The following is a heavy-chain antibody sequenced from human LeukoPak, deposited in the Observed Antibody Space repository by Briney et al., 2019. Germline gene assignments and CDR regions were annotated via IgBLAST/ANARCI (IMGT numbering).Heavy chain of an antibody. CDR2: ITSSGDAT. CDR1: GFTFSSYA. J-gene: IGHJ4*02. CDR3: ARGPSGYHNT. Sequence: PGGSLRLSCAASGFTFSSYAMNWVRQAPGKGLEWVSSITSSGDATYYADSVKGRFTISRDNSKNTLYLQMNSLRAEDTAVYYCARGPSGYHNTGGQGTLVTVSS. V-gene: IGHV3-23*01. D-gene: IGHD5-12*01.